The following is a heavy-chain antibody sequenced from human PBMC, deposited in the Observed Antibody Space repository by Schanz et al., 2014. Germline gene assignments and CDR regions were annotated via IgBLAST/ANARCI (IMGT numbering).Heavy chain of an antibody. CDR1: GYTFTSYG. V-gene: IGHV1-8*01. J-gene: IGHJ4*02. CDR3: ARDNGRIPAANSFDY. Sequence: QVQLVQSGAEVKKPGASVKVSCKASGYTFTSYGINWVRQAPGQGLEWLGWMNPNSGNPGFAQKFQGRVTMTRDTSATTAYMELSSLRSEDTAVYFCARDNGRIPAANSFDYWGQGTRVTVSS. CDR2: MNPNSGNP. D-gene: IGHD1-20*01.